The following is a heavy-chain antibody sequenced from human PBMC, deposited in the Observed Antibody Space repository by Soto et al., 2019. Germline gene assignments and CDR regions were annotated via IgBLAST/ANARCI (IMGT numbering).Heavy chain of an antibody. CDR3: ARDGAVAGPQDF. D-gene: IGHD6-19*01. CDR2: IWYDGSKK. V-gene: IGHV3-33*01. Sequence: QVQLVESGGGVVQPGKSLRLSCAASGFIFSDYGIHWVRQAPGKGLEWVALIWYDGSKKYYADSVKGRFTVSRDNINSPLYVERNSLSAENSDVYYCARDGAVAGPQDFWGQGPLVTVPS. J-gene: IGHJ4*02. CDR1: GFIFSDYG.